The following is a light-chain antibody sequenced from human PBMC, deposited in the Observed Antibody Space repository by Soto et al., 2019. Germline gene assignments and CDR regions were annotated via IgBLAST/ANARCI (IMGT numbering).Light chain of an antibody. CDR1: QSVSSN. CDR3: QQYNNWPLYT. J-gene: IGKJ2*01. V-gene: IGKV3-15*01. Sequence: EIVMTQSTATLSVSPGERATLSCRASQSVSSNLAWYQQKPGQAPRLLIYGASTMATGIPARFSGSGSGTEFTLTISSLQSEDFAVYYCQQYNNWPLYTFGQGTKLEIK. CDR2: GAS.